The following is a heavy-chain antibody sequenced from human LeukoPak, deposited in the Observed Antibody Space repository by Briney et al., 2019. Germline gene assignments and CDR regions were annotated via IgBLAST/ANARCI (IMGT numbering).Heavy chain of an antibody. CDR1: GFTFSSYW. CDR2: IKQDGSEK. CDR3: ASQITISYYFDY. D-gene: IGHD3-10*01. V-gene: IGHV3-7*01. J-gene: IGHJ4*02. Sequence: GGSLRLSCAASGFTFSSYWMTWVRQAPGKGLEWVANIKQDGSEKYYVDSVKGRFTISRDNAKNSLYLQMNSLRAEDTAVYYCASQITISYYFDYWGQGTLVTVSS.